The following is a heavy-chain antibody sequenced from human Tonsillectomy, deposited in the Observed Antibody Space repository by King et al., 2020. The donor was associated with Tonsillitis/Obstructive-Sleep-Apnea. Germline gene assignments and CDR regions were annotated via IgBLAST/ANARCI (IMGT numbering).Heavy chain of an antibody. Sequence: VQLVQSGGGLVKPGGSLRLSCAASGFIFSDYYMSWIRQAPGKGLEWVSSISISSSYTNYAASVKGRFTISRDNAKNSLYLQMNRLRAEDTAVHYCARVSRNVVVPAAINFDYWGPGTLVTVSS. CDR1: GFIFSDYY. CDR3: ARVSRNVVVPAAINFDY. D-gene: IGHD2-2*01. CDR2: ISISSSYT. J-gene: IGHJ4*02. V-gene: IGHV3-11*05.